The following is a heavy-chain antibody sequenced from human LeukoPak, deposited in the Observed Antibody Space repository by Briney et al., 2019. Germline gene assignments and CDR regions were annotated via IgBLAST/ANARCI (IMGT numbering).Heavy chain of an antibody. CDR2: ISGSGGST. V-gene: IGHV3-23*01. CDR3: AKDLIYDILTVGDPY. Sequence: WGSLRLSCAASGFTFSSYGMSWVRQAPGKGLEWVSSISGSGGSTYYADSVKGRFTISRDNSKNTLYLQVNSLRVDDTALYYCAKDLIYDILTVGDPYWGQGTLVTVSS. D-gene: IGHD3-9*01. J-gene: IGHJ4*02. CDR1: GFTFSSYG.